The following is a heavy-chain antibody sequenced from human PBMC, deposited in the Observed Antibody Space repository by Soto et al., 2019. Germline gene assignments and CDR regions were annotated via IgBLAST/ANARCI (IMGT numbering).Heavy chain of an antibody. CDR3: ARDVIAHPNYFDT. CDR1: GGSIDSGGYY. V-gene: IGHV4-61*08. J-gene: IGHJ5*02. CDR2: VYYSGTP. Sequence: SGTLSLTCTVSGGSIDSGGYYWGWIRQPPGKGLEWIGYVYYSGTPNYNPFLKSLVTLSLDKSKNQFSLKMNSVTAADTDVYYCARDVIAHPNYFDTWGQGTLVTGS. D-gene: IGHD4-4*01.